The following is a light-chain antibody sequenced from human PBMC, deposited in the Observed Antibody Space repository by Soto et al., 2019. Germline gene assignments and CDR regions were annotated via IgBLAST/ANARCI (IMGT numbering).Light chain of an antibody. Sequence: DIQMTQSPSTLSASVGDRVTITCRASQSISGWLAWYQQKPGKAPQLLIYDASSLRRGVPSRFSGSYSGTEFTLTISSLQPDDFATYYCQQYDTYSATFGPGTKVDIK. J-gene: IGKJ1*01. V-gene: IGKV1-5*01. CDR2: DAS. CDR3: QQYDTYSAT. CDR1: QSISGW.